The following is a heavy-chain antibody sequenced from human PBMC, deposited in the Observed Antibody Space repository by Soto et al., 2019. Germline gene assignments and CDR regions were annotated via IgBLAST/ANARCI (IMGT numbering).Heavy chain of an antibody. D-gene: IGHD6-6*01. CDR3: TSTSLSSAFDI. V-gene: IGHV3-30-3*01. CDR2: ISYDGSDR. J-gene: IGHJ3*02. Sequence: GGSLRLSCAAAGFTFSSYAMHWVRQAPGKGLEWVAVISYDGSDRYYADSVKGRFTISRDNSESTLYLQMNSLRAEDTAVYYCTSTSLSSAFDIWGQGTMVTVSS. CDR1: GFTFSSYA.